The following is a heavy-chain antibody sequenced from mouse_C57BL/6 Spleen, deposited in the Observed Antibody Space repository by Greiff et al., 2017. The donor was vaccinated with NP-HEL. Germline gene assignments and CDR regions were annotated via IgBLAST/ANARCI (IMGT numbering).Heavy chain of an antibody. D-gene: IGHD3-1*01. J-gene: IGHJ2*01. CDR2: ISSGGSYT. Sequence: EVMLVESGGDLVKPGGSLKLSCAASGFTFSSYGMSWVRQTPDKRLEWVATISSGGSYTYYPDSVTGRFTISRDNAKNTLYLQMSSLKSEDTAMDYCARHGNKGLRYYFDYWGQGTTLTVSS. V-gene: IGHV5-6*01. CDR1: GFTFSSYG. CDR3: ARHGNKGLRYYFDY.